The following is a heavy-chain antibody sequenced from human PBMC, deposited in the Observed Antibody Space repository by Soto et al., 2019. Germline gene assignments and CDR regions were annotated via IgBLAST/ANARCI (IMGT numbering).Heavy chain of an antibody. V-gene: IGHV3-11*01. Sequence: LRLSCSCSGFTFSYYYMSWIRHAPVQGLEWVSYMSSSGVTVFYADSVKGRFTISRDNAKNSLYLQMYSLRAEDSAVYYCARNTISAAGADYYGLDVWGQGTTVTVSS. J-gene: IGHJ6*02. CDR2: MSSSGVTV. CDR1: GFTFSYYY. D-gene: IGHD6-13*01. CDR3: ARNTISAAGADYYGLDV.